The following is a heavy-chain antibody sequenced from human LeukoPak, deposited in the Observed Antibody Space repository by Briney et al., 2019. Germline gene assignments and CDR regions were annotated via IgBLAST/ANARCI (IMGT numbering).Heavy chain of an antibody. CDR2: IIPIFGTA. V-gene: IGHV1-69*13. CDR1: GGTFSSYA. Sequence: ASVKVSCKASGGTFSSYAISWVRQAPGQGLEWIGGIIPIFGTANYAQKFQGRVTITADESTSTAYMELSSLRSEDTAVYYCARLCSSTSCYVDYWGQGTLVTVSS. CDR3: ARLCSSTSCYVDY. D-gene: IGHD2-2*01. J-gene: IGHJ4*02.